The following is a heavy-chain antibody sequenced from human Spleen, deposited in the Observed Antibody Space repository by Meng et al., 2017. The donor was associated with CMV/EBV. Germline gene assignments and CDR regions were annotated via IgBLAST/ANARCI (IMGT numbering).Heavy chain of an antibody. D-gene: IGHD6-13*01. Sequence: GESLKISCAASGFTFRSYYLNWVRQPPGKGLEWVSFISSTSYTYYADSVKGRFTISRDSTKNSLYLQMNSLRAEDTAVYYCARDLTLWGSSNKGRIRAGMDVWGQGTTVTVSS. CDR3: ARDLTLWGSSNKGRIRAGMDV. CDR1: GFTFRSYY. V-gene: IGHV3-21*01. J-gene: IGHJ6*02. CDR2: ISSTSYT.